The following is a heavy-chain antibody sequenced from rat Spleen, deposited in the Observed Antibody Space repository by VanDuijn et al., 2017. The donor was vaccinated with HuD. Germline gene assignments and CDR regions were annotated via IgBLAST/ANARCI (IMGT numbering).Heavy chain of an antibody. J-gene: IGHJ3*01. CDR2: ISYDGSST. CDR3: ATHPDGGYPFAY. V-gene: IGHV5-29*01. D-gene: IGHD1-11*01. CDR1: GFTFSDYY. Sequence: EVQLVESDGGLVQPGRSLKLSCAASGFTFSDYYMAWVRQAPTKGLEWVATISYDGSSTYYRDSVKGRFTISRDNAKSTLDLQMDSLRSEDTATYYCATHPDGGYPFAYWGQGTLVTVSS.